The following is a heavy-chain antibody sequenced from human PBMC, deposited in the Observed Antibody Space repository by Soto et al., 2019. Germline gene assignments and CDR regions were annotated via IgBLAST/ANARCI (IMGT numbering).Heavy chain of an antibody. CDR3: ARDDDSGYDWATQEQIREYYSGMDV. CDR2: IIPIFGTA. CDR1: GGTFSSCA. J-gene: IGHJ6*02. D-gene: IGHD5-12*01. Sequence: SVKVSCKASGGTFSSCAISWVRQAPGQGLEWMGGIIPIFGTANYAQKFQGRVTITADESTSTAYMELSSLRSEDTAVYYCARDDDSGYDWATQEQIREYYSGMDVWGQGTTVTVSS. V-gene: IGHV1-69*13.